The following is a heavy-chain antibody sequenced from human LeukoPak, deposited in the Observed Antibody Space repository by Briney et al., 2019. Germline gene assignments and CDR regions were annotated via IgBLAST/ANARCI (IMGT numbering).Heavy chain of an antibody. CDR1: GGSISSDH. CDR2: IYYNGNT. CDR3: ARVRREKDNASGYFEY. V-gene: IGHV4-59*01. Sequence: SETLSLTXTVSGGSISSDHWGWIRQPPGKGLEWIGHIYYNGNTRYSPSLKSRVTISVDTSKNQCSLKVSSVTAADTAVYYCARVRREKDNASGYFEYWGQGSLVTVSS. D-gene: IGHD3-22*01. J-gene: IGHJ4*02.